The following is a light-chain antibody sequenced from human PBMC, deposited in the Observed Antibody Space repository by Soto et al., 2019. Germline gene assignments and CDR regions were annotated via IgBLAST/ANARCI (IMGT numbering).Light chain of an antibody. Sequence: EVVMTQSPLSLPVTLGQAASISCRSNRSLVHSDGIAYFSWFQQRPGRSPRRLIYKVSNRDSGVPARFSGSGSGTDFALKISRVEAEDVVVYYCMQGTYWPMTFGQGTLLEI. CDR1: RSLVHSDGIAY. V-gene: IGKV2-30*02. CDR2: KVS. J-gene: IGKJ5*01. CDR3: MQGTYWPMT.